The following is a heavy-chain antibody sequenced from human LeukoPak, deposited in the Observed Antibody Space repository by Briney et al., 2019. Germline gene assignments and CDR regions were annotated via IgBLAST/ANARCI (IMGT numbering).Heavy chain of an antibody. CDR3: ARERAPFDGFDI. J-gene: IGHJ3*02. CDR1: GFTFSSYS. CDR2: ISSSSSTI. V-gene: IGHV3-48*01. Sequence: GGSLRLSCAASGFTFSSYSMNWVRQAPGKGLEWVSYISSSSSTIYYADSVKGRFTISRDNAKNSLYLQMNSLRAEDTAVYYCARERAPFDGFDIWGQGVMVTVSS.